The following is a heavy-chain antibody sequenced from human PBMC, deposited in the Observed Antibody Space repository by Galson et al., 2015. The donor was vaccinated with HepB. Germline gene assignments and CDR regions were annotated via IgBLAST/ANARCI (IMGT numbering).Heavy chain of an antibody. Sequence: SLRLSCAASGFTFSSYAMRWVRQAPGKGLEWVSAISGSGGSTYYADSVKGRFTISRENSKNTLYLQMNSLRAADTAVYYCAKDQAAVTGGASAFDIWGQGTMVTVSS. CDR1: GFTFSSYA. J-gene: IGHJ3*02. CDR2: ISGSGGST. CDR3: AKDQAAVTGGASAFDI. D-gene: IGHD6-19*01. V-gene: IGHV3-23*01.